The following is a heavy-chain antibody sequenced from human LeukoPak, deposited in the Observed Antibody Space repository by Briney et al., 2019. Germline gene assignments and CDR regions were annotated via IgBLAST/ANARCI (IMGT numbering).Heavy chain of an antibody. V-gene: IGHV3-30-3*01. Sequence: PGGSLRLSCAASGFTFSSYAMHWVRQAPGKGLEWVAVISYDGSNKYYADSVKGRFTISRDNSKNTLYLQTNSLRAEDTAVYYCASSRGWYYFDYWGQGTLVTVSS. J-gene: IGHJ4*02. D-gene: IGHD6-19*01. CDR1: GFTFSSYA. CDR2: ISYDGSNK. CDR3: ASSRGWYYFDY.